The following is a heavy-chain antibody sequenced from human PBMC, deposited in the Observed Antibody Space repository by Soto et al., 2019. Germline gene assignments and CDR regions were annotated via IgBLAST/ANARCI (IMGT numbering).Heavy chain of an antibody. CDR1: GVSIGIHF. J-gene: IGHJ3*02. Sequence: SETLSLTCSVSGVSIGIHFWSLIRQAPGKGPELVGYIYHTVNTNYNPALKSRVTISMETSKNKLSLQLSSVTAADTAIYYCARLQYTGVTALDIWGQGTMVTVSS. CDR3: ARLQYTGVTALDI. CDR2: IYHTVNT. D-gene: IGHD2-2*02. V-gene: IGHV4-59*11.